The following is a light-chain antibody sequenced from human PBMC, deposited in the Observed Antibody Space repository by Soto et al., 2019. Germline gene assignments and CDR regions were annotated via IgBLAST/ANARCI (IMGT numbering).Light chain of an antibody. CDR2: DVS. CDR3: SSYTSSSRYV. CDR1: SSDVGGYNY. V-gene: IGLV2-14*03. J-gene: IGLJ1*01. Sequence: QSVLTQPASVSGSPGQSITISCTGTSSDVGGYNYVSWYQRHPGKAPKLMIYDVSDRPSGVSNRFSGSKSGNTASLTISGLQAEDEADYYCSSYTSSSRYVFGTGTKSPS.